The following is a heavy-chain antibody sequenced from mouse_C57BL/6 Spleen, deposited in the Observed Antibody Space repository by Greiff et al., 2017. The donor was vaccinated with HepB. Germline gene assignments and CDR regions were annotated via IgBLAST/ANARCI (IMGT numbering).Heavy chain of an antibody. CDR2: ISSGGDYS. CDR1: GFTFSSYA. CDR3: TRYTPPWDPFAY. Sequence: EVKLVESGEGLVKPGGSLKLSCAASGFTFSSYAMSWVRQTPEKRLEWVAYISSGGDYSYYADTVKGRFTISRDNARNTLYLQMSSLKSEDTAMYYCTRYTPPWDPFAYWGQGTLVTVSA. J-gene: IGHJ3*01. V-gene: IGHV5-9-1*02. D-gene: IGHD4-1*01.